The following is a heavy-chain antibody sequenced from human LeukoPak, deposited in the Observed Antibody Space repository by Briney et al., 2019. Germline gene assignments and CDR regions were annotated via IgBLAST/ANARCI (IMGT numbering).Heavy chain of an antibody. CDR3: VRGPTTLEFDY. D-gene: IGHD1-26*01. CDR1: GYSFPSYW. V-gene: IGHV5-51*01. Sequence: GESLKISCEGSGYSFPSYWIGLGRQVPGKGLEGMGFVYPADSDTRYSPSFQGQVTISADKSISTAYLQWSSLKASDTAMYYCVRGPTTLEFDYWGQGPLVTVSS. CDR2: VYPADSDT. J-gene: IGHJ4*02.